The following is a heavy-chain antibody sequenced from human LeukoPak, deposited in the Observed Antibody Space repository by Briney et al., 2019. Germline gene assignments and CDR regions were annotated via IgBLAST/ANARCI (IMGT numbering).Heavy chain of an antibody. D-gene: IGHD3/OR15-3a*01. CDR1: GYTFTSYD. CDR2: MNPNSGNT. J-gene: IGHJ6*02. CDR3: ARLDLKPYYYYYGMDV. Sequence: ASVKVPCKASGYTFTSYDINWVRQATGQGLEWMGWMNPNSGNTGYAQKFQGRVTMTTNTSISTAYMEPSSLRSEDTAVYYCARLDLKPYYYYYGMDVWGQGTTVTVSS. V-gene: IGHV1-8*01.